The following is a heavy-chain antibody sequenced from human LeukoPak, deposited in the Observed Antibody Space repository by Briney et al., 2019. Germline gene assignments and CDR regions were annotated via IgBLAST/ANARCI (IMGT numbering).Heavy chain of an antibody. Sequence: ASMKVSCKASGYIFTNNYIHWVRQAPGQGLEWLGWINPNTGGTKYAQQFQGWVTLTRDTSTSTAYLDLSRLKSNDTAVYYCARGYSSMFIDNWGQGTLVTVSS. CDR3: ARGYSSMFIDN. D-gene: IGHD5-12*01. J-gene: IGHJ4*02. CDR1: GYIFTNNY. V-gene: IGHV1-2*04. CDR2: INPNTGGT.